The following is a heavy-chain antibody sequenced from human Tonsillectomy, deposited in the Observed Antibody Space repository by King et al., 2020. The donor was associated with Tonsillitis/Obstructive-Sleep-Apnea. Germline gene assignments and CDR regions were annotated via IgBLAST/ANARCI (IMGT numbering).Heavy chain of an antibody. CDR3: ARLHXPAVAGKRXWDYYXPYGMDV. CDR2: IYYSGST. V-gene: IGHV4-59*12. J-gene: IGHJ6*02. Sequence: VQLQESGPGLVKPSETLSLTCTVSGGSIINYYWTWIRQPPGKGLEWIGYIYYSGSTKYNPSLKSRVTISTDTSKNQFSLRLSSLTAADTAVYYCARLHXPAVAGKRXWDYYXPYGMDVWGXGTTVTVSS. CDR1: GGSIINYY. D-gene: IGHD6-19*01.